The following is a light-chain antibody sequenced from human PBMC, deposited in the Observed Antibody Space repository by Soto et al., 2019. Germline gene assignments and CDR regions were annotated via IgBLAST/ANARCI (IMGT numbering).Light chain of an antibody. J-gene: IGKJ4*01. CDR2: DAS. CDR1: QSVGTY. CDR3: QQRSNWLT. V-gene: IGKV3-11*01. Sequence: ETVLTQSPATLSLSPGERATLSCRASQSVGTYLAWYQQKPGQAPRVLIYDASNRATGIPARFSGSGSGTDFTLTISSLEPKDFAVYYCQQRSNWLTFGGGTKVEIK.